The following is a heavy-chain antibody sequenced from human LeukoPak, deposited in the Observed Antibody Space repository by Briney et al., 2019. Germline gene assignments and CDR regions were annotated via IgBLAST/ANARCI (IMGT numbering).Heavy chain of an antibody. V-gene: IGHV3-66*01. J-gene: IGHJ4*02. CDR1: GFTVSTNH. Sequence: GGSLRLSCAVSGFTVSTNHITWVRQAPGKGLECVSVIYGGGSTYYADSVKGRFTISRDSSKNTVYLQMNSLRAEDTAVYYCARDYADYVGYFFFDYWGQGTLVTVSS. CDR2: IYGGGST. D-gene: IGHD4-17*01. CDR3: ARDYADYVGYFFFDY.